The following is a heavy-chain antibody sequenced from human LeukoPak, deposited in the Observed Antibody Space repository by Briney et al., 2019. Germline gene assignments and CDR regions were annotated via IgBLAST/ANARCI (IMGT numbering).Heavy chain of an antibody. V-gene: IGHV4-39*07. Sequence: SETLSLTCTVSGGSISSSSYYWGWIRQPPGKGLEWIGSIYYSGSTYYNPSLRSRVTISVDTSKNQFSLKLSSVTAADTAVYYCARQYYDILTGLLGEAGAFDPWGQGTLVTVSS. CDR3: ARQYYDILTGLLGEAGAFDP. J-gene: IGHJ5*02. CDR2: IYYSGST. CDR1: GGSISSSSYY. D-gene: IGHD3-9*01.